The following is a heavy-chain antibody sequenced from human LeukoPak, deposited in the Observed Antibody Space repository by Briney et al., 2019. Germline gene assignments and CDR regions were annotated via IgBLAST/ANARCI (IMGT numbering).Heavy chain of an antibody. Sequence: GGSLRLSCAASGFTSSSYAMSWVRQAPGKGLEWVSSITTSGGSTYYANSVKGRFTISRDNSKNTLYLQMNSLRAEDTAVYYCAKAASGNWNDVSDYWGQGTLVTVSS. D-gene: IGHD1-20*01. CDR3: AKAASGNWNDVSDY. J-gene: IGHJ4*02. V-gene: IGHV3-23*01. CDR1: GFTSSSYA. CDR2: ITTSGGST.